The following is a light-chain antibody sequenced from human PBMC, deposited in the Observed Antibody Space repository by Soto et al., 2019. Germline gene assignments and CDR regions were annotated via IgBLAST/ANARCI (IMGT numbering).Light chain of an antibody. CDR2: EVV. J-gene: IGLJ3*02. V-gene: IGLV2-14*01. Sequence: SALTQPASVSGSPGQSITISCTGTSGDIGGYNSVSWYQQHPGKAPKLLIYEVVKRPSGVSNRFSGSNSGNTASLTISGLQADDEADYYCSSFTSSSTWVFGGGTKHTLL. CDR1: SGDIGGYNS. CDR3: SSFTSSSTWV.